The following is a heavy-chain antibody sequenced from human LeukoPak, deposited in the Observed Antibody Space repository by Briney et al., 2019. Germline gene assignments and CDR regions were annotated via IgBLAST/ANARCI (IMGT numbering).Heavy chain of an antibody. J-gene: IGHJ4*02. Sequence: GGSLRLSCAASGFTFSSYWMNWVRQAPGKGLVWVSRINSDGSNTKYADSVKGRFTISRDNPKNTLYLQMNSLRAEDTAVYYCAKEVAVAGMDYWGQGTLVTVSS. CDR3: AKEVAVAGMDY. CDR2: INSDGSNT. D-gene: IGHD6-19*01. CDR1: GFTFSSYW. V-gene: IGHV3-74*01.